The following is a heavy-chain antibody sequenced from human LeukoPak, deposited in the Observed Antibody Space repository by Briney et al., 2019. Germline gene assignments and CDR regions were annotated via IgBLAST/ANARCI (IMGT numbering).Heavy chain of an antibody. CDR3: ARVLGSSLVADAFDI. Sequence: SETLSLTXTVSGGSICSYYWSWIRQPAGKGLEWIGRIYTSGSTNYNPSLKSRVTMSVDTSKNQFSLKLSSVTAADTAVYYCARVLGSSLVADAFDIWGQGTMVTVSS. J-gene: IGHJ3*02. CDR1: GGSICSYY. D-gene: IGHD6-6*01. V-gene: IGHV4-4*07. CDR2: IYTSGST.